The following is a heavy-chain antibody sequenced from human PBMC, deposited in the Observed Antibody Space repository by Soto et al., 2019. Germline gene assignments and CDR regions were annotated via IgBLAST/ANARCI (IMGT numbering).Heavy chain of an antibody. D-gene: IGHD6-25*01. CDR2: ISGSGGST. J-gene: IGHJ4*02. Sequence: GGSLRPSCAASGFTFSSYAMSWVRQAPGKGLEWVSAISGSGGSTYYADSVKGRFTISRDNSKNTLYLQMNSLRAEDTAVYYCAKDLGSGGTFDYWGQGTLVTVSS. V-gene: IGHV3-23*01. CDR1: GFTFSSYA. CDR3: AKDLGSGGTFDY.